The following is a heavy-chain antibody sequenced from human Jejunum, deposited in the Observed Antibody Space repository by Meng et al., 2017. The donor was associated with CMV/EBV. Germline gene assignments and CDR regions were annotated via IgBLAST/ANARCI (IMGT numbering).Heavy chain of an antibody. V-gene: IGHV4-4*02. Sequence: CSSSSNWLSWVREYPGKGLECIAKISATEAKNYNPSRKSRVTISVDYSKSQFSLMMTSVTAADTAIYYCVRGRCTKTSCYTGALDHWGPGTLVTVSS. J-gene: IGHJ4*02. CDR3: VRGRCTKTSCYTGALDH. CDR1: CSSSSNW. CDR2: ISATEAK. D-gene: IGHD2-2*02.